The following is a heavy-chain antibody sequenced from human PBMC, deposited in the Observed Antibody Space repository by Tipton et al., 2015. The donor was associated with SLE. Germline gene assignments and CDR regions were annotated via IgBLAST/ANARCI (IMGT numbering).Heavy chain of an antibody. D-gene: IGHD6-13*01. V-gene: IGHV3-48*03. Sequence: SLRLSCAASGFTFSSYEMNWVRQAPGKGLEWVSYISSSGTTIYYADSVKGRFTISRDNAKNSLYLQMNSLRAEDTAVYYCARDSSSWDLYYYYYMDVWGKGTTVTVSS. CDR3: ARDSSSWDLYYYYYMDV. CDR2: ISSSGTTI. J-gene: IGHJ6*03. CDR1: GFTFSSYE.